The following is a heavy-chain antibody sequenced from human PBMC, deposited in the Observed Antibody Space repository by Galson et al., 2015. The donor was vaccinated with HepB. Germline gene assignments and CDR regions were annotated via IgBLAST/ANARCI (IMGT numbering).Heavy chain of an antibody. D-gene: IGHD1-26*01. CDR1: GFSLSTSGVG. CDR3: AHRIVTSGFDY. J-gene: IGHJ4*02. V-gene: IGHV2-5*02. Sequence: PALVKPTQTLTLTCTFSGFSLSTSGVGVGWIRQPPGKALEWLAVIYWDDVQHDSPSLRSRLSITKDTSKNQVVLTMTDMDPVDTATYYCAHRIVTSGFDYWGQGTLVTVSS. CDR2: IYWDDVQ.